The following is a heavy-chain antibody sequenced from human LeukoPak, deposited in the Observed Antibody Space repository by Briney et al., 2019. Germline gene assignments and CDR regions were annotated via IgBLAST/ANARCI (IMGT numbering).Heavy chain of an antibody. V-gene: IGHV3-33*01. Sequence: GRSLRLSCAASGFTFSSYGMHWVRQAPGKGLEWVAVIWYDGSNKYYADSVKGRFTISRDNSKNTLYLQMNSLRAEDTAVYYCARDRHASITIFGVVIEDPWGQGTLVTVSS. CDR1: GFTFSSYG. CDR3: ARDRHASITIFGVVIEDP. J-gene: IGHJ5*02. D-gene: IGHD3-3*01. CDR2: IWYDGSNK.